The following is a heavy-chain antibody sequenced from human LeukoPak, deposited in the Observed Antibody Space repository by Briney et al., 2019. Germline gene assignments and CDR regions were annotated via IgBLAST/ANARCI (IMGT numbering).Heavy chain of an antibody. CDR2: INNVGSHI. Sequence: GGSLRLSCAASGFTFSSSAMNWVRQAPGKGLEWVSSINNVGSHIYYADSVKGRFTISRDNAKNSLYLQMNSLRAEDTAVYYCARDLNPYYYDSSGLDYWGQGTLVTVSS. J-gene: IGHJ4*02. CDR1: GFTFSSSA. CDR3: ARDLNPYYYDSSGLDY. D-gene: IGHD3-22*01. V-gene: IGHV3-21*01.